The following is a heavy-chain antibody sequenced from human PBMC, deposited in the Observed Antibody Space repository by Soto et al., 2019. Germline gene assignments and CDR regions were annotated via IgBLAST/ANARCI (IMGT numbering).Heavy chain of an antibody. V-gene: IGHV3-15*01. D-gene: IGHD3-10*01. CDR1: GFTFINAW. CDR2: IKSKTDGGTT. CDR3: TTEFGELSAFDV. Sequence: GGSLRLSCAASGFTFINAWMSWVRQAPGKGLEWVGRIKSKTDGGTTDYAAPVKGRFTISRDDSKNTLYLQMNSLKTEDTAVYYCTTEFGELSAFDVWGQGTTVTVSS. J-gene: IGHJ6*02.